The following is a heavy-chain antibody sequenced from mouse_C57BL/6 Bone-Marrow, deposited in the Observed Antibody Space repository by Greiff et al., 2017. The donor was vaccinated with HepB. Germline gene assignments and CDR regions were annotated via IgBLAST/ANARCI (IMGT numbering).Heavy chain of an antibody. CDR2: IDPANGNT. CDR3: ASVITTVVAMDYFDY. J-gene: IGHJ2*01. Sequence: DVQLVESVAELVRPGASVKLSCTASGFNIKNTYMHWVKQRPEQGLEWIGRIDPANGNTKYAPKFQGKATITADTSSNTAYLQLSSLTSEDTAIYYCASVITTVVAMDYFDYWGQGTTLTVSS. D-gene: IGHD1-1*01. CDR1: GFNIKNTY. V-gene: IGHV14-3*01.